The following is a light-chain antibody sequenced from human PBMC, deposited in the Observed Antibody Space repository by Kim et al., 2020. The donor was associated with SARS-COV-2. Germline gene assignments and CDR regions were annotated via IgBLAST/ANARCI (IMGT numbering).Light chain of an antibody. V-gene: IGLV7-43*01. CDR3: LLYYGGTQQRV. CDR2: STS. Sequence: QAVVTQEPSLTVSPGGTVTLTCASSTGAVTSGYYPNWFQHKPGQVPRALIYSTSNRYSWTPARFSGSLLGGKAALTLSGVQPEDEAEYYCLLYYGGTQQRVFGGGTKLTVL. J-gene: IGLJ3*02. CDR1: TGAVTSGYY.